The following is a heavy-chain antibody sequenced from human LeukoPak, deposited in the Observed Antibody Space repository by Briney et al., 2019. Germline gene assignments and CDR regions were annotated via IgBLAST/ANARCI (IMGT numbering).Heavy chain of an antibody. J-gene: IGHJ3*02. D-gene: IGHD4-17*01. V-gene: IGHV4-39*01. CDR2: IYYSGST. Sequence: SETLSLTCTVSGGSFSSSSYYWGWIRQPPGKGLEWIRSIYYSGSTYYNPSLKSRVTISVDTSKNQFSLKLSSVTAADTAVYYCARPDYGDYRGAFDIWGQGTMVTVSS. CDR3: ARPDYGDYRGAFDI. CDR1: GGSFSSSSYY.